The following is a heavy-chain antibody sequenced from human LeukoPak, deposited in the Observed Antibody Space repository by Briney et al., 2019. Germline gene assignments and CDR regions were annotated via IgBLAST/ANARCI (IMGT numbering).Heavy chain of an antibody. D-gene: IGHD5-18*01. Sequence: GASVKVSCKASGYTFTGYYMRWVRQAPGQGLEWMGWINPNSGGTNYAQKFQGRVTMTRDTSISTAYMELCRLRSDDTAVYYCARSPRGYSYGYFDYWGQGTLVTVSS. CDR2: INPNSGGT. CDR1: GYTFTGYY. CDR3: ARSPRGYSYGYFDY. J-gene: IGHJ4*02. V-gene: IGHV1-2*02.